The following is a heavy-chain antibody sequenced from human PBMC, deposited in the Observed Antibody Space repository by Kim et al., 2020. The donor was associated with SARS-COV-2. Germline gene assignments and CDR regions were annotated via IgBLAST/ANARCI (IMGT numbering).Heavy chain of an antibody. J-gene: IGHJ4*02. D-gene: IGHD4-17*01. CDR3: ARGSYGGPFSVFDY. V-gene: IGHV5-51*01. Sequence: YSPSFQGQVTISPDKSSSTAYLQWRSLKASDTAMYYCARGSYGGPFSVFDYWGQGTLVTVSS.